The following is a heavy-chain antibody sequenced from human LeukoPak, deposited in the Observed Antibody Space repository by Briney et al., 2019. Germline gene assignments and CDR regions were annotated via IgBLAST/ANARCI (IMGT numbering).Heavy chain of an antibody. CDR2: ISSSSSYI. J-gene: IGHJ4*02. Sequence: PGGSLRLSCAASGFTFSSYSMNWVRQAPGKGLEWVSSISSSSSYIYYADSVKGRFTISRDNAKNSLYLQMNSLRAEDTAVYYCARDISYCSSTSCYRGFVDYWGQGTLVTVSS. CDR3: ARDISYCSSTSCYRGFVDY. CDR1: GFTFSSYS. V-gene: IGHV3-21*01. D-gene: IGHD2-2*01.